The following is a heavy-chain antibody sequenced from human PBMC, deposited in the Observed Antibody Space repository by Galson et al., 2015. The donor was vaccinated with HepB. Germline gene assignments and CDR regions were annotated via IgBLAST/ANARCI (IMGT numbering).Heavy chain of an antibody. D-gene: IGHD6-19*01. J-gene: IGHJ4*02. V-gene: IGHV3-30*18. CDR2: ISYDGSNK. Sequence: SLRLSCAASGFTFSSYGMHWVRQAPGKGLEWVAVISYDGSNKYYADSVKGRFTISRDNSKNTLYLQMNSLRAEDTAVYYCAKGRGSSGWYVSYFDYWGQGTLVTVSS. CDR3: AKGRGSSGWYVSYFDY. CDR1: GFTFSSYG.